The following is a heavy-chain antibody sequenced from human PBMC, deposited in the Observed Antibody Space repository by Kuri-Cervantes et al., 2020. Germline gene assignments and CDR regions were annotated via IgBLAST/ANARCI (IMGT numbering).Heavy chain of an antibody. CDR1: GGSISSYY. CDR3: ARVGSQGGYCCSTSCYGNWFDP. V-gene: IGHV4-59*01. CDR2: IYYSGST. Sequence: GSLRLSCTVSGGSISSYYWSWIRQPPGKGLEWIGYIYYSGSTNYNPSLKSRVTISVDTSKNQFSLKLSSVTAADTAVYYCARVGSQGGYCCSTSCYGNWFDPWGQGTLVTVSS. J-gene: IGHJ5*02. D-gene: IGHD2-2*03.